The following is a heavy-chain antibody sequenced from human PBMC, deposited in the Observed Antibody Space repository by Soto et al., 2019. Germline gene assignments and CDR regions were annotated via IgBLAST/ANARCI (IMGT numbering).Heavy chain of an antibody. V-gene: IGHV1-3*01. J-gene: IGHJ4*02. CDR3: ARELQGLYYFDY. Sequence: QVQVLQSGAEVKKPGASVKVSCKASEYTFTSYTMHWVRQAPGQRLEWMGWINGGNGNTKYSQKFQGRVTITRDTSASTAYMELSSLRSDATAVYYCARELQGLYYFDYWGQGTLVTVS. CDR2: INGGNGNT. D-gene: IGHD4-4*01. CDR1: EYTFTSYT.